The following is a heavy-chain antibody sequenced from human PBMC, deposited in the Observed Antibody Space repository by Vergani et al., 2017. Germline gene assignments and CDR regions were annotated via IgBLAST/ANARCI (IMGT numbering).Heavy chain of an antibody. CDR2: IYYSGST. CDR1: GGSISSSSYY. V-gene: IGHV4-39*01. CDR3: ARVGSSWYPYGMDV. D-gene: IGHD6-13*01. J-gene: IGHJ6*02. Sequence: QLQLQESGPGLVKPSETLSLTCTVSGGSISSSSYYWGWLRQPPGKGLEWIGSIYYSGSTYYTPSPKSRVTISVDTSKNQFSLKLSSVTAADTAVYYCARVGSSWYPYGMDVWGQGTTVTVSS.